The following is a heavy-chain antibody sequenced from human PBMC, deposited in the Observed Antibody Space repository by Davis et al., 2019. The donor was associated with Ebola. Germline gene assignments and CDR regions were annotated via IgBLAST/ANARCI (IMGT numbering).Heavy chain of an antibody. D-gene: IGHD4-17*01. CDR1: GGTFSSYA. J-gene: IGHJ6*02. Sequence: AASVKVSCKASGGTFSSYAISWVRQAPGQGLEWMGGIIPIFGTANYAQKFQGRVTITADESTSTAYMELRSLRSDDTAVYYCAREYGDYGSLYYYSMDVWGQGTTVTVSS. CDR3: AREYGDYGSLYYYSMDV. V-gene: IGHV1-69*13. CDR2: IIPIFGTA.